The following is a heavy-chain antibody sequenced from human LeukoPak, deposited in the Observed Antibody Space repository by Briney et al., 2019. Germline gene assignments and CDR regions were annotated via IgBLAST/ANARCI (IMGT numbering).Heavy chain of an antibody. CDR3: AKRGITISFSDP. CDR2: LTGNGDIT. D-gene: IGHD3-3*01. CDR1: GFTFSSYA. Sequence: GGSLRLSCAASGFTFSSYAMYWVRQAPGKGLEWVSGLTGNGDITYYTDSVKGRFTISRDNSKNTLYLDMNNLRAEDTALYYCAKRGITISFSDPWGQGTLVTVSS. J-gene: IGHJ5*02. V-gene: IGHV3-23*01.